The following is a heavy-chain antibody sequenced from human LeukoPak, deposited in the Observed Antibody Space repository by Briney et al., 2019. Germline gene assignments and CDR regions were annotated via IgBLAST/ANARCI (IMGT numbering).Heavy chain of an antibody. D-gene: IGHD1-1*01. CDR2: IGTASDT. V-gene: IGHV3-13*01. Sequence: GGSLRLSCAASGFTFSSFDVHWVRQPTGQGLEWVSTIGTASDTYYPGSVEGRFTLSRDNAKNSLYLQMDSLTAGDTAVYYCARGPPRGKYYYMDVWGKGTTVTVSS. J-gene: IGHJ6*03. CDR1: GFTFSSFD. CDR3: ARGPPRGKYYYMDV.